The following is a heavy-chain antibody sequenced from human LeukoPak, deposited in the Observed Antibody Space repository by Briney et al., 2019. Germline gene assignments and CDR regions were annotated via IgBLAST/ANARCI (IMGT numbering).Heavy chain of an antibody. V-gene: IGHV3-7*03. CDR3: ARTWMYSNYF. CDR1: GFTFSSYG. CDR2: INQDGSEK. Sequence: SGGSLRLSCAASGFTFSSYGMHWVRQAPGKGLEWVANINQDGSEKYYVDSVRGRFTISRDNAENSLYLQMNSLRAEDTAVYYCARTWMYSNYFRGQGTLVTVSS. D-gene: IGHD4-11*01. J-gene: IGHJ4*02.